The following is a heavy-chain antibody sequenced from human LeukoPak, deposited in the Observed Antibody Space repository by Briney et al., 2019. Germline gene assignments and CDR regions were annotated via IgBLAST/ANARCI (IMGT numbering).Heavy chain of an antibody. CDR3: AKDQGDGYNFWDY. CDR1: GFTFSSYA. D-gene: IGHD5-24*01. Sequence: GGSLRLSCAASGFTFSSYAMSWVRQAPGKGLEWVSAISGSGGSTYYADSVKGRFTISRDNAKNTLYLQMNSLRAEDTAVYYCAKDQGDGYNFWDYWGQGTLVTVSS. V-gene: IGHV3-23*01. J-gene: IGHJ4*02. CDR2: ISGSGGST.